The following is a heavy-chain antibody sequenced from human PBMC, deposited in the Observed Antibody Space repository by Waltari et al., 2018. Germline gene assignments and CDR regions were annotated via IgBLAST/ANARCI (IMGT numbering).Heavy chain of an antibody. V-gene: IGHV3-7*01. Sequence: EVQLVESGGGLVQPGGSLRLSCAASGFTFSSYWMSWFRQAPGKGREWVANIKQDGSEKYYVDSVKGRFTISRDNAKNSLFLQMNSLRAEDTAVYYCAREGSAWYASGEYFLYDDYWGQGTLVTVSS. CDR3: AREGSAWYASGEYFLYDDY. D-gene: IGHD6-19*01. J-gene: IGHJ4*02. CDR1: GFTFSSYW. CDR2: IKQDGSEK.